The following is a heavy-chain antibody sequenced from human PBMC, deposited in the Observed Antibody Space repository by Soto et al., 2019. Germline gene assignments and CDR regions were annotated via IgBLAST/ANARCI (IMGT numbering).Heavy chain of an antibody. CDR3: ARNSLDNWFDP. D-gene: IGHD6-13*01. CDR1: GGSISSGGYY. CDR2: VYYSGST. V-gene: IGHV4-31*03. J-gene: IGHJ5*02. Sequence: SETLSLTCTVSGGSISSGGYYWSWIRQHPGKGLEWIGYVYYSGSTYYNPSLKSRVTISVDTSKNQFSLKLSSVTAADTAVYYCARNSLDNWFDPWGQGTLVTVSS.